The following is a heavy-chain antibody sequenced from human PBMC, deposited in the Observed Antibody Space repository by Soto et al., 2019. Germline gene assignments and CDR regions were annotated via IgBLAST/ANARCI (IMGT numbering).Heavy chain of an antibody. CDR1: GFTFSSYW. CDR3: ARGYSSTSCRYYYYMDV. CDR2: IKQDGSEK. V-gene: IGHV3-7*04. Sequence: GGSLRLSCAASGFTFSSYWMSWVRQAPGKGLEWVANIKQDGSEKYYVDSVKGRFTISRDSAKNSLYLQMNSLRAEDTAVYYCARGYSSTSCRYYYYMDVWGKGTTVTVSS. D-gene: IGHD2-2*01. J-gene: IGHJ6*03.